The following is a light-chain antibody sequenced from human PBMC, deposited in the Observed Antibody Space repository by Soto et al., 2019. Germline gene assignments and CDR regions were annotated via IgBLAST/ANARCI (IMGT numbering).Light chain of an antibody. CDR3: QQYNNWPPIT. CDR1: QSISRT. J-gene: IGKJ5*01. Sequence: EIVLTQSPATLSVSPVERATLSCRASQSISRTLAWYQQKPGQPPRLLIYDASARATGFPDRFSGSGSGTDFTLTISSLQSEDFGVYYCQQYNNWPPITFGQGTRLEIK. V-gene: IGKV3D-15*01. CDR2: DAS.